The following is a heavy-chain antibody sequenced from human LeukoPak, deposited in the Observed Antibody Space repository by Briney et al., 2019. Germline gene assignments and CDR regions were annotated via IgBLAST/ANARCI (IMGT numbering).Heavy chain of an antibody. D-gene: IGHD2-21*02. CDR3: VREYPDCGGDCLAY. J-gene: IGHJ4*02. CDR2: IRNDGNNI. V-gene: IGHV3-74*01. CDR1: GFIFSNYY. Sequence: GGSLRLSCAASGFIFSNYYMHWVRQAPGKGRVWVSRIRNDGNNIGYADSVKGRFTISRDNAKSTLYLQMNSLRGEETAVYYCVREYPDCGGDCLAYWGQGTLVTVSS.